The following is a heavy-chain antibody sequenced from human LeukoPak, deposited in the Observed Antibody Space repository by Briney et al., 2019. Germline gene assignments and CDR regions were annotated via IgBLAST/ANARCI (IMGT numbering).Heavy chain of an antibody. CDR3: ARDLHYAFDS. V-gene: IGHV3-48*02. CDR1: GFTFSGYA. J-gene: IGHJ3*02. Sequence: GGSLRLSCAASGFTFSGYAMNWVRQAPGKGLEWVSHIYSSGTTFADAVTGRVTISRYNDKDSLYLQMNMQRDEDTDVYCCARDLHYAFDSGGQGTMVTASS. CDR2: IYSSGTT. D-gene: IGHD3-10*01.